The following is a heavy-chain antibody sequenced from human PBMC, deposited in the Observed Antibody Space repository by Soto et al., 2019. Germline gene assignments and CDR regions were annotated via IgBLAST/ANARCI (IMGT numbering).Heavy chain of an antibody. D-gene: IGHD3-10*01. Sequence: PGESPKTSWKGSGYSFTSYWIGWVRQMPGKGVGGVGIIYPGDSDTRYSPSFQGQVTISADKSISTAYLQWSSLKASDTAMYYCARLVPEGVRGVIKGYYYYGMDVWGQGTTVTVSS. CDR3: ARLVPEGVRGVIKGYYYYGMDV. V-gene: IGHV5-51*01. CDR1: GYSFTSYW. CDR2: IYPGDSDT. J-gene: IGHJ6*02.